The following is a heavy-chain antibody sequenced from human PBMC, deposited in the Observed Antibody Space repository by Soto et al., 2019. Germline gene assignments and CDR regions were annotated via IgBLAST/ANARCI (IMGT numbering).Heavy chain of an antibody. CDR1: GFTFSLYD. J-gene: IGHJ6*02. CDR3: ATEAPEGGMDV. Sequence: QVQLVESGGGVVQPGRSRSLSCVASGFTFSLYDMHWVRHNPGKGLEWVALIWYDGRYKYYGESVKGRFTISRDNSKNTLYLQMNSLRVEDTAVYYCATEAPEGGMDVWGHGTAVSVSS. V-gene: IGHV3-33*01. CDR2: IWYDGRYK.